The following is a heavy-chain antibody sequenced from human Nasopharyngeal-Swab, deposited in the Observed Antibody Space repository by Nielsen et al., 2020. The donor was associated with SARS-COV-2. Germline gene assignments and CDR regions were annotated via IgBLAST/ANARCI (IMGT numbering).Heavy chain of an antibody. V-gene: IGHV3-21*01. CDR3: ARYGFGESPYYYYYGMDV. D-gene: IGHD3-10*01. CDR2: ISSSTSYI. J-gene: IGHJ6*02. CDR1: GFTFSNYS. Sequence: GESLKISCAASGFTFSNYSINWVRQAPGKGLEWVSSISSSTSYIYDADSVKGRFTISRDNAKNSLYLQMNSLRAEDTAVYYCARYGFGESPYYYYYGMDVWGQGTTVTVSS.